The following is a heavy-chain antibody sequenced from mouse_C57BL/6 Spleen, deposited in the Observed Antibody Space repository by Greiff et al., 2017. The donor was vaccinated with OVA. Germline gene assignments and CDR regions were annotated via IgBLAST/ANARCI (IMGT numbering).Heavy chain of an antibody. J-gene: IGHJ4*01. CDR3: AREGAYYSNLYAMDY. V-gene: IGHV5-16*01. CDR2: INYDGSST. Sequence: EVKLVESEGGLVRPGSSMKLSCTASGFTFSDYYMAWVRQVPEQGLEWVANINYDGSSTYYLDSLKSRSIISRDNAKNILYLQMSSLKSEDTATYYCAREGAYYSNLYAMDYWGQGTSVTVSS. D-gene: IGHD2-5*01. CDR1: GFTFSDYY.